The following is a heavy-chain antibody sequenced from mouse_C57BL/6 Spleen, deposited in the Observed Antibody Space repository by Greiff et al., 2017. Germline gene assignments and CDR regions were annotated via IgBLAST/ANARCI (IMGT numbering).Heavy chain of an antibody. CDR2: IHPNSGST. CDR3: AEHYGSSIAWFAY. Sequence: VQLQQPGAELVKPGASVKLSCKASGYTFTSYWMHWVKQRPGQGLEWIGMIHPNSGSTNYNEKFKSKATLTVDKSSSTAYMQLRSLTSEDYAVDSCAEHYGSSIAWFAYWGQGTLVTVSA. D-gene: IGHD1-1*01. V-gene: IGHV1-64*01. J-gene: IGHJ3*01. CDR1: GYTFTSYW.